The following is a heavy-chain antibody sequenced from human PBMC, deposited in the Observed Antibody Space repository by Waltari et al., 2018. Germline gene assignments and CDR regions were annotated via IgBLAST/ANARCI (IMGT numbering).Heavy chain of an antibody. Sequence: QVQLVESGGGVVQPGGSLRLSCAASGFTFSSYGMHWVRQAPGKGLERVAFIRYDGSNKYYPDSVKGRFTISRDNSKNTLYLQMNSLRAEDTAVYYCAKGGGGELSYYYYYMDVWGKGTTVTVSS. J-gene: IGHJ6*03. D-gene: IGHD3-16*02. V-gene: IGHV3-30*02. CDR3: AKGGGGELSYYYYYMDV. CDR1: GFTFSSYG. CDR2: IRYDGSNK.